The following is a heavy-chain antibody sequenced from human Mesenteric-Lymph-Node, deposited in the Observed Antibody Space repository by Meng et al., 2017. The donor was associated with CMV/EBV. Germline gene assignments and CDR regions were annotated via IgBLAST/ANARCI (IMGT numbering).Heavy chain of an antibody. D-gene: IGHD2-15*01. CDR3: ARGGCSGGYCSNDY. Sequence: GESLKISCAASGFTFSSYAMHWVRQAPGKGLEWVAVISYDGSNKYYADSVKGRFTISRDNSKNTLYLQMNSLRAEDTAVYYCARGGCSGGYCSNDYWGQGTLVTVSS. CDR2: ISYDGSNK. CDR1: GFTFSSYA. V-gene: IGHV3-30-3*01. J-gene: IGHJ4*02.